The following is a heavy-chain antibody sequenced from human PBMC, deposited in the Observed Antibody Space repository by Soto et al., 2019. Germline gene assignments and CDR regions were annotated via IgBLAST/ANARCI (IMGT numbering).Heavy chain of an antibody. J-gene: IGHJ4*02. D-gene: IGHD6-19*01. Sequence: EVQLLDSGGGLEQPGGSLRLSCAVSGFTFRSYAMNWVRQAPGKGLEWVSAISDGGSGTYYADSVKGRFIISRDNSKDTVYLQMNSLRVEDTAVYYCAKATISNPHGRGWYWLDRWGQGALVTVSS. CDR3: AKATISNPHGRGWYWLDR. V-gene: IGHV3-23*01. CDR1: GFTFRSYA. CDR2: ISDGGSGT.